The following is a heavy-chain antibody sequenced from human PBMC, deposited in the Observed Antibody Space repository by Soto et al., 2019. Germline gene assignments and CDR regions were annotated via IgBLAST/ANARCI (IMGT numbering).Heavy chain of an antibody. V-gene: IGHV3-30*04. CDR3: ARPLWRDDYNWGYFDL. CDR1: GFTFRSYA. CDR2: ISYDGRNK. J-gene: IGHJ2*01. D-gene: IGHD4-4*01. Sequence: VGSLRLSCAASGFTFRSYAMHWVRQAPGKGLELVAVISYDGRNKYYADYVKGRFTISRDNSKITLYLQMNSLRAEDTAVYYCARPLWRDDYNWGYFDLWGRGTLVTVAS.